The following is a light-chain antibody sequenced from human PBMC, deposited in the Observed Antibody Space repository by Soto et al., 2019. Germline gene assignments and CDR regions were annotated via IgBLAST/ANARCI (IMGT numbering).Light chain of an antibody. CDR2: AVS. Sequence: QSVLTQPPSVSAAPGQKVTISCSGTSSDIGSYDHVAWYQQFPGKSPKLMIYAVSDRPSGVSDRFSGSKSGITASLTISGLQTEDEADYYCISYANRQSYVFGTGTKVTVL. CDR1: SSDIGSYDH. V-gene: IGLV2-14*01. J-gene: IGLJ1*01. CDR3: ISYANRQSYV.